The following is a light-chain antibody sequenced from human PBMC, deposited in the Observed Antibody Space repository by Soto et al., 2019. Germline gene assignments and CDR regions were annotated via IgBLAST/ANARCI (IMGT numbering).Light chain of an antibody. CDR3: QQYNNWPPIT. J-gene: IGKJ5*01. Sequence: EIVMTHSPATLSVSPWERATLSCRASQSVSSNLAWYQQKPGQAPRLLIYDASTRATGIPDRFSGGGSGTEFTLTISSLQSEDFAVYYCQQYNNWPPITFGQGTDWRL. V-gene: IGKV3-15*01. CDR1: QSVSSN. CDR2: DAS.